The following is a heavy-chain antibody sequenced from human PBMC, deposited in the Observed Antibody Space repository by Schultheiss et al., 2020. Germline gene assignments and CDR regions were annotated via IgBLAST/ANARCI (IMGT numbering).Heavy chain of an antibody. CDR3: ARGGSSGYSGYDRRAFDI. Sequence: SETLSLTCTVSGGSISSGSYYWSWIRQPAGKGLEWIGRIYTSGSTNYNPSLKSRVTISVDTSKNQFSLKLSSVTAADTAVYYCARGGSSGYSGYDRRAFDIWGQGTMVTVSS. V-gene: IGHV4-61*02. CDR1: GGSISSGSYY. J-gene: IGHJ3*02. CDR2: IYTSGST. D-gene: IGHD5-12*01.